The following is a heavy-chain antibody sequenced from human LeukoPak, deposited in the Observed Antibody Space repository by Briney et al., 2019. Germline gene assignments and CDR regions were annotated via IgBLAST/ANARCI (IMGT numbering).Heavy chain of an antibody. CDR2: ISSSGSTI. D-gene: IGHD3-9*01. J-gene: IGHJ4*02. CDR1: GFTFSSYE. V-gene: IGHV3-48*03. CDR3: ARDRFVYDILTGYRIFDN. Sequence: GGSLRLSCAASGFTFSSYEMNWVRQAPGKGLEWVSYISSSGSTIYYADSVKGRFTVSRDNAKNSLYLQMNSLRAEDTAVYYCARDRFVYDILTGYRIFDNWGQGTLVTVSS.